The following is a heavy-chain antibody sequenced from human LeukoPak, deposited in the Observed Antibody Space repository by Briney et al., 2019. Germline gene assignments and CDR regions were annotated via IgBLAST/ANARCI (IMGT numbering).Heavy chain of an antibody. V-gene: IGHV3-23*01. CDR3: TWGGSGYYAY. J-gene: IGHJ4*02. CDR1: GFTFSSYA. Sequence: TGGSLRLSCAASGFTFSSYAMSWVRQAPGKGLEWVSAISGTGDSTYYADSVKGRFTISRDNSKNTLYLQMNSLRADDTAVYFCTWGGSGYYAYWGQGMLVTVSS. D-gene: IGHD3-3*01. CDR2: ISGTGDST.